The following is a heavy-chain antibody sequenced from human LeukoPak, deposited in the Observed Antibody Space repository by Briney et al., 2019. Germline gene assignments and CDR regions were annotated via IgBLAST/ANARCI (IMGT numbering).Heavy chain of an antibody. D-gene: IGHD4-17*01. J-gene: IGHJ6*02. CDR3: ARRVAPTDYLGMDV. Sequence: PGGSLRLSCAASGFXFSTYYIQWVRQAPGKGLEYVSAISTGGLTTYYAESVKGRFTISRDDSKNTLYLQMGSLGGEDMAVYYCARRVAPTDYLGMDVWGQGTTVTVSS. CDR1: GFXFSTYY. V-gene: IGHV3-64*02. CDR2: ISTGGLTT.